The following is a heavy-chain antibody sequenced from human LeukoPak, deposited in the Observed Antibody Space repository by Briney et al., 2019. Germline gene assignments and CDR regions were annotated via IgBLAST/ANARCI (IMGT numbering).Heavy chain of an antibody. Sequence: GGSLRLSCAASGFTFSSYWMHWVRQAPGKGLVWVSRINSDGSSTSYADSVKGRFTISRDNAKNTLYLQMNSLRAEDTAVYYCARHYYHYGMDVWGQGTTVTVSS. J-gene: IGHJ6*02. V-gene: IGHV3-74*01. CDR3: ARHYYHYGMDV. CDR2: INSDGSST. CDR1: GFTFSSYW.